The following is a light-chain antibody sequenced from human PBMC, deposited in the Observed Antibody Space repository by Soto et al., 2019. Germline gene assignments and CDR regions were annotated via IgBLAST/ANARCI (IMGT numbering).Light chain of an antibody. CDR1: QSVSSN. CDR3: QQYNNWPRIT. Sequence: EIVMTQSPATLSVSPGERATLSCRASQSVSSNLAWYQQKPGQAPRLLIYGASTRATGIPARFSGSGSGKEFTLAISSLQSEDFAVYYSQQYNNWPRITFGQGTRLEI. V-gene: IGKV3-15*01. J-gene: IGKJ5*01. CDR2: GAS.